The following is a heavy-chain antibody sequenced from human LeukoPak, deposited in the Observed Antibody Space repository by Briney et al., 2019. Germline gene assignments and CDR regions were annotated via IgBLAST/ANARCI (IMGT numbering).Heavy chain of an antibody. CDR3: ARVDSSGWFYFDY. Sequence: PSETLSLTCTVSGGSTSSYYWSWIRQPPGKGLEWIGYIYYSGSTNYNPSLKSRVTISVDTSKDQFSLKLSSVTAADTAVYYCARVDSSGWFYFDYWGQGTLVTVSS. J-gene: IGHJ4*02. CDR1: GGSTSSYY. D-gene: IGHD6-19*01. V-gene: IGHV4-59*01. CDR2: IYYSGST.